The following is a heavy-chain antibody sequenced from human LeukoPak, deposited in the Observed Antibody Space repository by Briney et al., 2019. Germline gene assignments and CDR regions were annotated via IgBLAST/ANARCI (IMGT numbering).Heavy chain of an antibody. V-gene: IGHV4-61*02. CDR2: IYTSGST. J-gene: IGHJ3*02. CDR1: GGSISSGSYY. CDR3: ARDLQRARYYGSVDDAFDI. D-gene: IGHD3-10*01. Sequence: SQTLSLICTVSGGSISSGSYYWSWIRQPAGKGLEWIGRIYTSGSTNYNPSLKSRVTISVDTSKNQFSLKLSSVTAADTAVYYCARDLQRARYYGSVDDAFDIWGQGTMVTVSS.